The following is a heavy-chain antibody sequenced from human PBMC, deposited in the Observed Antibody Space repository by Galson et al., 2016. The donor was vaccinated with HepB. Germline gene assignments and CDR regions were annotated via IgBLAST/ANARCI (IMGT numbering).Heavy chain of an antibody. D-gene: IGHD2-8*02. Sequence: SVKVSCKASGGTFSSYGINWVRQAPGQGLEWMGRIIPISATANYAQKFQGRVTITADEYTSTAYMELSSLRSEDTAVYYCAGEMHGTGSFDDWGQGTLVTVSS. J-gene: IGHJ4*02. CDR2: IIPISATA. CDR3: AGEMHGTGSFDD. CDR1: GGTFSSYG. V-gene: IGHV1-69*13.